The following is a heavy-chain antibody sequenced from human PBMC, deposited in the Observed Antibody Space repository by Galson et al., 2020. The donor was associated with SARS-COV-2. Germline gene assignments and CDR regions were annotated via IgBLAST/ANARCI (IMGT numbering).Heavy chain of an antibody. CDR2: IYHSGNN. Sequence: SETLSLTCAVSGYSISSGYHWGWIRQPPGKGLECIGSIYHSGNNYYNPSLESRVTISVDTSKNQFSLKLRSVTAADTAIYYCARGNEFRPYSAFKNWGQGILGTVSS. J-gene: IGHJ4*02. D-gene: IGHD1-26*01. V-gene: IGHV4-38-2*01. CDR1: GYSISSGYH. CDR3: ARGNEFRPYSAFKN.